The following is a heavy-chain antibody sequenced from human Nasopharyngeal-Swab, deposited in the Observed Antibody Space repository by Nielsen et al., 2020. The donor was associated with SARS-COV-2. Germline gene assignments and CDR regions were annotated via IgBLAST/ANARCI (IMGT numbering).Heavy chain of an antibody. CDR3: ARPGYGDYEADY. J-gene: IGHJ4*02. CDR2: IFRSGDV. D-gene: IGHD2-21*02. Sequence: SETLSLTCTVSGFSITSGYYWGWIRQPPGKGPEYIGSIFRSGDVRYSPSLSSRVTMSVDTSKNQMSLRLRSATAADTAMYYCARPGYGDYEADYWGQGILVTVFS. V-gene: IGHV4-38-2*02. CDR1: GFSITSGYY.